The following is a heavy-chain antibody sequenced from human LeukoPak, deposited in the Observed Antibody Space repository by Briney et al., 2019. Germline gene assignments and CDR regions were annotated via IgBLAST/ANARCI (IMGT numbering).Heavy chain of an antibody. D-gene: IGHD2-2*01. V-gene: IGHV3-21*01. CDR1: GFTFNNYS. CDR3: AREDRYCSSTSCSGNAFDI. J-gene: IGHJ3*02. Sequence: GGPLRLSCAASGFTFNNYSMNWLRQAPGKGLELVSSINSSRIYIYYADSLKGRFTISRDNAKNSLYLQMNSLRAEDTAVDYCAREDRYCSSTSCSGNAFDIWGQGTMVTVSS. CDR2: INSSRIYI.